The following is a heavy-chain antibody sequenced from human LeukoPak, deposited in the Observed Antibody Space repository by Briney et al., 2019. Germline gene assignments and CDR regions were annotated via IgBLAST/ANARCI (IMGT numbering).Heavy chain of an antibody. Sequence: PSETLSLTCAVYGGSFSGYYWSWIRQPPGKGLEWIGEINHSGSTNYNPSLKSRVTISVDTSKNQFSLKLSSVTAADTAVYYCARARRDDSSGYYTDFDYWGQGTLVTVSS. CDR1: GGSFSGYY. CDR3: ARARRDDSSGYYTDFDY. D-gene: IGHD3-22*01. J-gene: IGHJ4*02. CDR2: INHSGST. V-gene: IGHV4-34*01.